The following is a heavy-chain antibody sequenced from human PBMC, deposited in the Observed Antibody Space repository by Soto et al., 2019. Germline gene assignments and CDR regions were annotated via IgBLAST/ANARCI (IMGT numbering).Heavy chain of an antibody. D-gene: IGHD4-17*01. CDR1: GGGFSTYA. J-gene: IGHJ4*02. Sequence: SVKVSCKASGGGFSTYALPWVRQAPGQGLEWMGGISPIFDTTKYAQKFQGRVTITADESTTTVHMELTSLTSEDTAVYYCATGGTTVTRRFDYWGRG. CDR3: ATGGTTVTRRFDY. V-gene: IGHV1-69*13. CDR2: ISPIFDTT.